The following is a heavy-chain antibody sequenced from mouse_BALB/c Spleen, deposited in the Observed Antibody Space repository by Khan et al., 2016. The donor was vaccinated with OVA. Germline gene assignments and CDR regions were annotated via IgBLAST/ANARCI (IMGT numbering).Heavy chain of an antibody. D-gene: IGHD2-10*01. V-gene: IGHV9-3-1*01. CDR3: ARPPYFSYTLDH. CDR1: GYTFTNYG. CDR2: INTYTGEP. Sequence: QIQLVQSGPELKKPGETVKISCKASGYTFTNYGMNWVKQSPGKALKWMGWINTYTGEPTYADDFKGRFAFSLETSASTAYLQISNLKNEDTATDFCARPPYFSYTLDHWGQGTSGTVSS. J-gene: IGHJ4*01.